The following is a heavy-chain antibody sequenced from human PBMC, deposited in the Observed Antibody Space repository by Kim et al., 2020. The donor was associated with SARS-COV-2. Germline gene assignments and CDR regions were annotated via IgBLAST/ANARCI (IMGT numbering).Heavy chain of an antibody. D-gene: IGHD2-15*01. Sequence: GGSLRLSCAASGFTFSSYSMGWVRQGPGKGLEWVANIKQDGSERYYVDSVKGRFTISRDNAQNSLHLQMNSLRGEDTAVYYCARRKISSRRWSSGGSDGRDYLRDPFDLWGQGTLLTVSS. CDR1: GFTFSSYS. CDR2: IKQDGSER. CDR3: ARRKISSRRWSSGGSDGRDYLRDPFDL. V-gene: IGHV3-7*01. J-gene: IGHJ4*03.